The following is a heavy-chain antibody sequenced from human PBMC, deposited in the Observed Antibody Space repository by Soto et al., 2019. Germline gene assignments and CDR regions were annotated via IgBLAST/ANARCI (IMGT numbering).Heavy chain of an antibody. CDR2: IKQDGSEK. Sequence: EVQLVESGGGLVQPGGSLRLSCAASGFTFSSYWMSWVRQAPGKGLEWVANIKQDGSEKYYVDSVKGRFTISRDNAKNSLYLQMNSLRAEDTAVYYCARDRGATTLSSFDYWGQGTLVTVSS. CDR1: GFTFSSYW. CDR3: ARDRGATTLSSFDY. J-gene: IGHJ4*02. D-gene: IGHD5-12*01. V-gene: IGHV3-7*04.